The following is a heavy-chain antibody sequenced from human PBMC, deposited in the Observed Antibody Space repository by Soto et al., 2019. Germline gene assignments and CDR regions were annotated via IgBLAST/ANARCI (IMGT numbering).Heavy chain of an antibody. D-gene: IGHD6-19*01. J-gene: IGHJ5*02. V-gene: IGHV1-3*05. CDR2: INAGNGNT. CDR3: ERGGGLYVGFDP. CDR1: GYTFTSYA. Sequence: QVQLVQSGAEEKKPGASVKVSCKASGYTFTSYAMHWVRQAPGQRLEWMGWINAGNGNTKYSQKFQVRALITRDTSASTAYMELSSLSSEDTAVYYCERGGGLYVGFDPWGQGTLVTVSS.